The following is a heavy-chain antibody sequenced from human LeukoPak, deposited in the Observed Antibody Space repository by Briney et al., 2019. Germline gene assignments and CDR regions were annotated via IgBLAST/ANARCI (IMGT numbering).Heavy chain of an antibody. CDR3: ARSQSSSLIDY. J-gene: IGHJ4*02. V-gene: IGHV3-33*01. Sequence: GGSLRLSCAASGFSLSAYGVHWVRQAPGKGLEWVAVIWYDGTSKDYADSVKGRFTFSRDNSKNTLYLQMNSLAVEDTAVYYCARSQSSSLIDYWGQGTLVTVSS. D-gene: IGHD6-13*01. CDR2: IWYDGTSK. CDR1: GFSLSAYG.